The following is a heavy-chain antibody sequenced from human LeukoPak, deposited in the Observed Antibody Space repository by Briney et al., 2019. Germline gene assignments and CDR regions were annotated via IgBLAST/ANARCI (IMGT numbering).Heavy chain of an antibody. CDR3: ARGSRILTPPFGMDV. CDR2: ISAYNGNT. Sequence: ASVTVSCKASGYTFTSYGFSWVRQAPGQGLEWMGWISAYNGNTNFAQKLQGRVTMTTDTSTRTAYMELRSLRSDDTAVYYCARGSRILTPPFGMDVWGQGTTVTVSS. V-gene: IGHV1-18*01. J-gene: IGHJ6*02. CDR1: GYTFTSYG. D-gene: IGHD2-15*01.